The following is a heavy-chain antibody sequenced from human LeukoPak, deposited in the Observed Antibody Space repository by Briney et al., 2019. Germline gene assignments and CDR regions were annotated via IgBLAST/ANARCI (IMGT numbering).Heavy chain of an antibody. D-gene: IGHD6-19*01. CDR2: IRYDGSNK. V-gene: IGHV3-30*02. J-gene: IGHJ6*02. Sequence: GGSLRLSCAASGFTFSSYGMHWVRQAPGKGLEWVAFIRYDGSNKYYADSVKGRFTISRDNSKNTLYLQINSLRAEDTAVYYCAQKAGVAGTLYYYYYGMDVWGQGTTVTVSS. CDR3: AQKAGVAGTLYYYYYGMDV. CDR1: GFTFSSYG.